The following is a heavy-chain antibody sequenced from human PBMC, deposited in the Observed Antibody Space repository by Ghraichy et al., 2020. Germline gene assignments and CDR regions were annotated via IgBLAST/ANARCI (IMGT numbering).Heavy chain of an antibody. CDR1: GGSFSGYY. D-gene: IGHD3-22*01. V-gene: IGHV4-34*01. CDR3: ARVPGGSSGYYYSRYYYYYYGMDV. Sequence: SETLSLTCAVYGGSFSGYYWSWIRQPPGKGLEWIGEINHSGSTNYNPSLKSRVTISVDTSKNQFSLKLSSVTAADTAVYYCARVPGGSSGYYYSRYYYYYYGMDVWGQGTTVTVSS. CDR2: INHSGST. J-gene: IGHJ6*02.